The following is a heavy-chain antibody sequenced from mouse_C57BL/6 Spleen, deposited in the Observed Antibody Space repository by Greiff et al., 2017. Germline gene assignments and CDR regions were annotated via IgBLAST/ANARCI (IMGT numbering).Heavy chain of an antibody. Sequence: VMLVESGGGLVKPGGSLKLSCAASGFTFSDYGMHWVRQAPEKGLEWVAYISSGSSTIYYADTVKGRFTISRDNAKNTLFLQMTSLRSEDTAMYYGARGYYGPSPFDYWGQGTTLTVSS. J-gene: IGHJ2*01. CDR3: ARGYYGPSPFDY. CDR1: GFTFSDYG. CDR2: ISSGSSTI. D-gene: IGHD1-1*01. V-gene: IGHV5-17*01.